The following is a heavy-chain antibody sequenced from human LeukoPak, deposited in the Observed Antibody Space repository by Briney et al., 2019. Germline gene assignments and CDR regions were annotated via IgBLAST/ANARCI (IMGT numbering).Heavy chain of an antibody. V-gene: IGHV1-69*04. Sequence: SVKVSCKASGGTFSSYAISWVRQAPGQGLEWMGRIIPILGIANYAQKFQGRVTITADKSTSTAYMELSSLRSEDTAVYYCARGVVVVPAAISTPRDYYYGMDVWGQGTTVTVSS. CDR3: ARGVVVVPAAISTPRDYYYGMDV. CDR1: GGTFSSYA. J-gene: IGHJ6*02. D-gene: IGHD2-2*01. CDR2: IIPILGIA.